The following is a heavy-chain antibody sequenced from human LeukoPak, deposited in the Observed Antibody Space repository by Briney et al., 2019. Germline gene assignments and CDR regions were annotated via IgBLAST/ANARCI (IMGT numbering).Heavy chain of an antibody. CDR1: GFTFSSYA. J-gene: IGHJ3*02. CDR2: ISGSGGST. D-gene: IGHD1-14*01. Sequence: PGGSLRLSCAASGFTFSSYAMSWVRQAPGKGLEWVSAISGSGGSTYYADSVKGRFTISRDNAKNSLYLQMNSLRAEDTAVYYCARVGAVFKAFDIWGQGTMVTVSS. CDR3: ARVGAVFKAFDI. V-gene: IGHV3-23*01.